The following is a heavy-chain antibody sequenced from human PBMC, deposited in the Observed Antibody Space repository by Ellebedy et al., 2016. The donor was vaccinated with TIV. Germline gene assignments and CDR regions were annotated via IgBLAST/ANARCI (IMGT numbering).Heavy chain of an antibody. V-gene: IGHV4-39*01. Sequence: SETLSLXXTVSGGSISSRSNYWGWIRQTPGKGLEWIGSMYSSGSTDYNPSLKSRVTISVDTSKNQFSLKLSSMTAADTAVYYCARHEYSGYEYFNDYWGQGTLVTVSS. CDR3: ARHEYSGYEYFNDY. D-gene: IGHD5-12*01. J-gene: IGHJ4*02. CDR1: GGSISSRSNY. CDR2: MYSSGST.